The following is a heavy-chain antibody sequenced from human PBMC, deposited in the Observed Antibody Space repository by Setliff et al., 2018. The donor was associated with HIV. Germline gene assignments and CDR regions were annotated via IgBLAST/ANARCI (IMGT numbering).Heavy chain of an antibody. CDR3: ARDRSNWNYGKNYMDV. V-gene: IGHV4-34*01. CDR1: GGSVSGYY. Sequence: SETLSLTCAVYGGSVSGYYWSWIRQPPGKGLEWIGEIDHSGSTNYNPSLKGRVTISVDTSKNQFSLKLSSVTAADTAVYYCARDRSNWNYGKNYMDVWGKGTTVTVSS. CDR2: IDHSGST. D-gene: IGHD1-7*01. J-gene: IGHJ6*03.